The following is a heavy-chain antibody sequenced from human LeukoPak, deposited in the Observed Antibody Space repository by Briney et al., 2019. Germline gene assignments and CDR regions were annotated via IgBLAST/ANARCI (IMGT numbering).Heavy chain of an antibody. Sequence: GGSLRLSCAASVFTFSSYSMKWVRQAPGKGLEWVSSISSSSSYIYYADSVKGRFTISRDNAKNSLYLQMNSLRAEDTAVYYCARGDTGFDYYDSSGYYYVTFFDYWGQGTLVTVSS. CDR1: VFTFSSYS. CDR2: ISSSSSYI. D-gene: IGHD3-22*01. CDR3: ARGDTGFDYYDSSGYYYVTFFDY. V-gene: IGHV3-21*01. J-gene: IGHJ4*02.